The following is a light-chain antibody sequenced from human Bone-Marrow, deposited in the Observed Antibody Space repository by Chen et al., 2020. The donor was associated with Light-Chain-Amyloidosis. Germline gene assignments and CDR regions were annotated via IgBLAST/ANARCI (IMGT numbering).Light chain of an antibody. V-gene: IGLV3-25*03. J-gene: IGLJ2*01. CDR1: DLPTKY. CDR2: RDT. Sequence: SYELTQPPSVSVSPGQTARITCSGDDLPTKYAYWYQQKPVQAPVLVIYRDTERPSGISERFSGSSSGTTATLTISGVQAEDEADYHCQSADSSGTYEVIFGGGTKLTVL. CDR3: QSADSSGTYEVI.